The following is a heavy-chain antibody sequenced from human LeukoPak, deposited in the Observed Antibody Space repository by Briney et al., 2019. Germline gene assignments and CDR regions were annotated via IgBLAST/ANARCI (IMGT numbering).Heavy chain of an antibody. J-gene: IGHJ3*02. D-gene: IGHD3-10*01. CDR1: GFTFSSYG. CDR3: AKGGRGANDAFDT. V-gene: IGHV3-23*01. Sequence: PGGSLRLSCAASGFTFSSYGMSWVRQAPGKGLEWVSAISGGGGSTYYADSVKGRFTISRDNSKNTLYLQMNSLRAEDTAVYYCAKGGRGANDAFDTWGQGTMVTVSS. CDR2: ISGGGGST.